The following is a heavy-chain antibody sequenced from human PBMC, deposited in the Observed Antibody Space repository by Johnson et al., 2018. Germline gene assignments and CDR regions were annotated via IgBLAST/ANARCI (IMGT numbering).Heavy chain of an antibody. CDR3: SRDNLYDYDSSAYYFGGYFQH. CDR2: ISSSSRYI. D-gene: IGHD3-22*01. J-gene: IGHJ1*01. V-gene: IGHV3-21*01. CDR1: GFTFSSYS. Sequence: VQLVQSGGGVVQPGRSLRLSCAASGFTFSSYSMNWVRQAPGKGLEWVSSISSSSRYIYYADSVKGRFTISRDKAKNSLYLQMNSLRAADTAVYYCSRDNLYDYDSSAYYFGGYFQHWGQGTLVTVSS.